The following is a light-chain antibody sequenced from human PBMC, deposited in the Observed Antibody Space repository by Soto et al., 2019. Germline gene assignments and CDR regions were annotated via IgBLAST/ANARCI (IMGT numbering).Light chain of an antibody. CDR3: QKYGSSPWK. CDR2: GAS. V-gene: IGKV3-20*01. Sequence: EVVLTQSPVTVSLYSGARAKLSGSSSQMCSSSHLAWYQQKPGQAPRLLIYGASSRATGIPDRFSGSGSGTDFTLTISRLEPEDFAVYYCQKYGSSPWKCGKGTKGDI. CDR1: QMCSSSH. J-gene: IGKJ1*01.